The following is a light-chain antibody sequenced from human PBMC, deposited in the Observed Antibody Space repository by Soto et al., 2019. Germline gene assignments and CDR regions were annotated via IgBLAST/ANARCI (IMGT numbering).Light chain of an antibody. CDR1: QSVSSN. CDR2: GAS. CDR3: QQYNNWPPYT. V-gene: IGKV3-15*01. Sequence: EIVMTQSPATLSVSPGERATLSCRASQSVSSNLAWYQQKPGQAPRLLIYGASTRATGIPARFSGSGPGTEFTLNISSLQSEDFAVYYGQQYNNWPPYTFGQGTKLEIK. J-gene: IGKJ2*01.